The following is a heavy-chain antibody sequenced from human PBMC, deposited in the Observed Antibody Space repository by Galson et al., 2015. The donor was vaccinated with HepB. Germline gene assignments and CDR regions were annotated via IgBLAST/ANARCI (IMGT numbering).Heavy chain of an antibody. CDR2: ISYDGSNK. Sequence: SLRLSCAASGFTFRSYGMPWVRQAPGKGLDWVAVISYDGSNKYYADSVKGRFTISRDNSKNTLYLQMNSLRAEDTAVYYCAKEQYFDWLFGAGPYYYGMDVWGQGTTVTVSS. CDR3: AKEQYFDWLFGAGPYYYGMDV. J-gene: IGHJ6*02. V-gene: IGHV3-30*18. CDR1: GFTFRSYG. D-gene: IGHD3-9*01.